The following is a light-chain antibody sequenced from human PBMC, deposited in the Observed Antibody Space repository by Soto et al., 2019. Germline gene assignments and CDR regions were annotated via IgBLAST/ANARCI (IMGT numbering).Light chain of an antibody. Sequence: SYELTQPPSVSVAPGKTARITCGGNNIGSKSVHWYQQKPGQAPVLVIYYDSDRPSGIPERFSGSNSGNTATLTISRVEAGDEADYYCQVWDSSSDLVWVFGGGTKVTVL. J-gene: IGLJ3*02. CDR1: NIGSKS. V-gene: IGLV3-21*04. CDR3: QVWDSSSDLVWV. CDR2: YDS.